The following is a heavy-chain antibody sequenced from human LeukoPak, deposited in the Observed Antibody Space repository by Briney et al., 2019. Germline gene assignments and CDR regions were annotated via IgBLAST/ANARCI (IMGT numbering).Heavy chain of an antibody. CDR2: IYSGGST. CDR1: GFTFSSYA. CDR3: ARVVYSGGYSQGFDI. Sequence: PGGSLRLSCAASGFTFSSYAMSWVRQAPGKGPEWVSVIYSGGSTYYADSVKGRFTISRDNSKNTLYLLMNSLRAEDTAVYYCARVVYSGGYSQGFDIWGQGTMVTVSS. V-gene: IGHV3-66*01. D-gene: IGHD3-22*01. J-gene: IGHJ3*02.